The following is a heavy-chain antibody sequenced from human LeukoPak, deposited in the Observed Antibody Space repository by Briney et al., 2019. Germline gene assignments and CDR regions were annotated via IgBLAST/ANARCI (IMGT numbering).Heavy chain of an antibody. V-gene: IGHV1-69*05. CDR1: VGTFSSYA. CDR3: ARAGDTAMAYRAVAFDI. D-gene: IGHD5-18*01. Sequence: GASEKVSCKASVGTFSSYAISWVRQAPGQGLEWMGRIIPIFGTAVYAQKFQGRVTITTDESTSTAYVELSSLRSEDTAVYYCARAGDTAMAYRAVAFDIWGQGTMVTVSS. J-gene: IGHJ3*02. CDR2: IIPIFGTA.